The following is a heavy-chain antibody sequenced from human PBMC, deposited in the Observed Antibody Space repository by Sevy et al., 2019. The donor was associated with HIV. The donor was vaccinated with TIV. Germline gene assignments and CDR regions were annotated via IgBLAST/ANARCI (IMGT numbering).Heavy chain of an antibody. CDR3: ARAITIFGLTIMLDP. V-gene: IGHV6-1*01. J-gene: IGHJ5*02. D-gene: IGHD3-3*01. CDR1: GDSVSSSSVA. Sequence: KQSQTLSLTCTISGDSVSSSSVAWNWIRQSPSRGLEWLGRTYYRSKWYNDYALSVKNRIIISPDTSKNQLSLQLKSVTPEDTAVYYCARAITIFGLTIMLDPWGLGTLVTVSS. CDR2: TYYRSKWYN.